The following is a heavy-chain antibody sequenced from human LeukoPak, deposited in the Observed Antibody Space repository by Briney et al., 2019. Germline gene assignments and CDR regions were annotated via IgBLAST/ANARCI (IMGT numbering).Heavy chain of an antibody. CDR1: GFTFSSYG. V-gene: IGHV3-33*01. CDR2: IWYDGSNK. D-gene: IGHD6-19*01. J-gene: IGHJ4*02. CDR3: ARASGPSSGWYLDY. Sequence: AGGSLRLSCAASGFTFSSYGMHWVRQAPGKELEWVAVIWYDGSNKYYADSVKGRFTISRDNSKNTLYLQMNSLRAEDTAVYYCARASGPSSGWYLDYWGQGTLVTVSS.